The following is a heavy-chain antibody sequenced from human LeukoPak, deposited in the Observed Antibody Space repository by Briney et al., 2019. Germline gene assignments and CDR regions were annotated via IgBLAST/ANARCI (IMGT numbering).Heavy chain of an antibody. CDR1: GYTFTSYD. CDR3: ARFSRYCSSTSCYLYGMDV. J-gene: IGHJ6*02. Sequence: ASVKVSCKASGYTFTSYDINWVRQATGQGLEWMGWMDPNSGNTGYAQKFQGRVTMTRTTSRSTAYMELSSLRSEDTVLYYCARFSRYCSSTSCYLYGMDVWGQGTTVTVSS. D-gene: IGHD2-2*01. V-gene: IGHV1-8*01. CDR2: MDPNSGNT.